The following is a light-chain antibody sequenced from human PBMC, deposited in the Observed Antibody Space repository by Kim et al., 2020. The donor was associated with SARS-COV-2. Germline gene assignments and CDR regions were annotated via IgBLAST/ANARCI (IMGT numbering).Light chain of an antibody. CDR1: SLRSYY. V-gene: IGLV3-19*01. Sequence: VALGQTVRITCQGDSLRSYYATWYQQKPGQAPILLIYDKNNRPSGIPDRFSGSSSGNTASLTITGTQAGDEADYYCNSRDTNDIGLFGGGTQLTVL. J-gene: IGLJ2*01. CDR2: DKN. CDR3: NSRDTNDIGL.